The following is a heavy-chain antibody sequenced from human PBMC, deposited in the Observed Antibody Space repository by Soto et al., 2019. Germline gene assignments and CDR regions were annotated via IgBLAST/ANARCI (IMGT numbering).Heavy chain of an antibody. D-gene: IGHD3-3*01. CDR3: AKEAEWLTFPQNWFDP. CDR2: ISGSGGST. CDR1: GFTFSSYA. V-gene: IGHV3-23*01. J-gene: IGHJ5*02. Sequence: EVQLLESGGGLVQPGGSLRLSCAASGFTFSSYAMSWVRQAPGKGLEWVSAISGSGGSTYYADSVKGRFTISRDNSKNTLYLQMNSLRAEDTAVYYCAKEAEWLTFPQNWFDPWGQGTLVTVSS.